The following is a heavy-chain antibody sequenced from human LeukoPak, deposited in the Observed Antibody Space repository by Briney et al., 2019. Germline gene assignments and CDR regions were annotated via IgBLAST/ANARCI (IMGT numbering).Heavy chain of an antibody. D-gene: IGHD5-12*01. Sequence: ASVKVSCKASGYTFTSYGISWVRQAPGQGLEWMGGIIPIFGTANYAQKFQGRVTITADESTSTAYMELSSLRSEDTAVYYCARCPGWLRLLPEDYWGQGTLVTVSS. CDR2: IIPIFGTA. V-gene: IGHV1-69*13. J-gene: IGHJ4*02. CDR1: GYTFTSYG. CDR3: ARCPGWLRLLPEDY.